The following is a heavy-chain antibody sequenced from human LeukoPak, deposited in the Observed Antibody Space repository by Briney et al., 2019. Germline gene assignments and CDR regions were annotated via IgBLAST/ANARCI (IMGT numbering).Heavy chain of an antibody. CDR3: ARVSGRYYDSSGYYAY. Sequence: SETLSLTCAVYGGSFSGYYWSWIRQPPGKGLEWIGEINHSGSTNYNPSLKSRVTISVDTSKNQFSLKLSSVTAADTAVYYCARVSGRYYDSSGYYAYWGQGTLVTVSS. J-gene: IGHJ4*02. CDR2: INHSGST. CDR1: GGSFSGYY. D-gene: IGHD3-22*01. V-gene: IGHV4-34*01.